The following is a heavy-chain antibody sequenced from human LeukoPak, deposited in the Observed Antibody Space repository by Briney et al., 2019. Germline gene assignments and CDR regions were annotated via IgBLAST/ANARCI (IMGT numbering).Heavy chain of an antibody. D-gene: IGHD5-12*01. CDR3: ARIPLGYSGAYYFDY. J-gene: IGHJ4*02. Sequence: SETLSLTCTVSRGSISGSIRSFYWSWLRQPPGKGLEWIGYISSSGSTNDNPSLRSRVTISVDASKNQFFLNLSPVSAADAAVYYCARIPLGYSGAYYFDYWGQGTLVTVSP. V-gene: IGHV4-4*09. CDR2: ISSSGST. CDR1: RGSISGSIRSFY.